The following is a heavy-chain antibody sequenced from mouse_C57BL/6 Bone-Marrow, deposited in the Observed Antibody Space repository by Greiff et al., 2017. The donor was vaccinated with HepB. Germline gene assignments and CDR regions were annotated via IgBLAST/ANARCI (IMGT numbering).Heavy chain of an antibody. CDR2: IYPRSGNT. CDR3: ARGDITTVGARADFDY. D-gene: IGHD1-1*01. V-gene: IGHV1-81*01. CDR1: GYTFTSYG. Sequence: QVQLKESGAELARPGASVKLSCKASGYTFTSYGISWVKQRTGQGLEWIGEIYPRSGNTYYNEKFKGKATLTADKSSSTAYMELRSLTSEDSAVYFCARGDITTVGARADFDYWGQGTTLTVSS. J-gene: IGHJ2*01.